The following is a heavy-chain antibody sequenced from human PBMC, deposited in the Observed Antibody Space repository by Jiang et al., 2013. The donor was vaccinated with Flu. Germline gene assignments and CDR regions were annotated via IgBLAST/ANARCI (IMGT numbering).Heavy chain of an antibody. V-gene: IGHV4-38-2*01. CDR1: GYSVSSGYC. J-gene: IGHJ4*02. Sequence: LLKPSETLSLTCAVSGYSVSSGYCWGWIRQPPGRGLEWIGIVCHSGSTHNNPSLKSRVTISVDTAKNQVSLKLTSVTAADSAMYYCARHDGAYWGQGTLVTVSS. CDR2: VCHSGST. CDR3: ARHDGAY. D-gene: IGHD3-16*01.